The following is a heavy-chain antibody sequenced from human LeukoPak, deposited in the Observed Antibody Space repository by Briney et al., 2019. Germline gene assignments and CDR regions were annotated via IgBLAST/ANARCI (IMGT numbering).Heavy chain of an antibody. CDR1: GGSISSGSYY. V-gene: IGHV4-61*02. CDR3: ARITDNYDFWSGYPPAAAFDI. J-gene: IGHJ3*02. Sequence: SETLSLTCTVSGGSISSGSYYWSWIRQPAGKGLEWIGRIYTSGSTNYNPSLKSRVTISVDTSKNQFSLKLSSVTAADTAVYYCARITDNYDFWSGYPPAAAFDIRGQGTMVTVSS. CDR2: IYTSGST. D-gene: IGHD3-3*01.